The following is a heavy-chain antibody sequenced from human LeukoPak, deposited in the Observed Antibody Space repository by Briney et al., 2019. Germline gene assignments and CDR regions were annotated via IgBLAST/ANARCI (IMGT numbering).Heavy chain of an antibody. CDR3: ARDKGYSYYFAY. J-gene: IGHJ4*02. V-gene: IGHV1-69*13. Sequence: SVKVSCKASGGTCISYAISWVRQAPGQGREGRLGIIPIFDTANCAQKFQGRVTLTADESPSTAYMELSSLRSEDTAVYYCARDKGYSYYFAYWGQGTLVTVYS. CDR2: IIPIFDTA. D-gene: IGHD5-18*01. CDR1: GGTCISYA.